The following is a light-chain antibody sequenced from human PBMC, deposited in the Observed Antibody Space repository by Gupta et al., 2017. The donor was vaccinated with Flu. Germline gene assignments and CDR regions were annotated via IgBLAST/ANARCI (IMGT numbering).Light chain of an antibody. Sequence: QVTQSPSSLSASVGDRFTITCLTSQKITNYLNWFAQKPGKAPNLLIYAASTLQTGVPSRFSGTGSGTHFNFTISSLHPEDYGTYYCQQTYSTPRAFGQGTKVEVK. CDR1: QKITNY. V-gene: IGKV1-39*01. CDR3: QQTYSTPRA. CDR2: AAS. J-gene: IGKJ1*01.